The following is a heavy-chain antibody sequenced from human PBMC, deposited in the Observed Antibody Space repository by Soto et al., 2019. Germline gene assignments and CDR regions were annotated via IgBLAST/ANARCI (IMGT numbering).Heavy chain of an antibody. CDR1: GDSVSSNSAA. Sequence: SQTLSLTCAISGDSVSSNSAAWNWIRQSPSRGLEWLGRTYYRSKWYNDYAVSVKSRITINPDTSKNQFSLQLNSVTPEDTAVYYCAREGPDYYDSSGYNAFDIWGQGTMVTVSS. CDR2: TYYRSKWYN. V-gene: IGHV6-1*01. D-gene: IGHD3-22*01. CDR3: AREGPDYYDSSGYNAFDI. J-gene: IGHJ3*02.